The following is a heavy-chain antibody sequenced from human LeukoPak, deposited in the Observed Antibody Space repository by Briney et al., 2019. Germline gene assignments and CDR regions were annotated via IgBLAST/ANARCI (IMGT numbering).Heavy chain of an antibody. D-gene: IGHD3-22*01. J-gene: IGHJ4*02. CDR1: GFTFSSYA. V-gene: IGHV3-23*01. CDR2: ISGSGGST. Sequence: AGGSLRLSCADSGFTFSSYAMSWVRQAPGKGLEWVSAISGSGGSTYYADSVKGRFTISRDNSKNTLYLQMNSLRAEDTAVYYCANDSSGYYYYFDYWGQGTLVTVSS. CDR3: ANDSSGYYYYFDY.